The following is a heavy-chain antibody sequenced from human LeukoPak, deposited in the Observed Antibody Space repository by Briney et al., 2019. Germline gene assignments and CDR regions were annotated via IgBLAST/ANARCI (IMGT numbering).Heavy chain of an antibody. CDR3: ARVGCSSTSCYRGYYYMDV. Sequence: GGSLRLSCAASGFTFSDYYMSWIRQAPGKGLEWVSYISSSSSTIYYADSVKGRFTISRDNAKNSLYLQMNSLRAEDTAVYYCARVGCSSTSCYRGYYYMDVWGKGTTVTVSS. CDR2: ISSSSSTI. V-gene: IGHV3-11*04. J-gene: IGHJ6*03. CDR1: GFTFSDYY. D-gene: IGHD2-2*01.